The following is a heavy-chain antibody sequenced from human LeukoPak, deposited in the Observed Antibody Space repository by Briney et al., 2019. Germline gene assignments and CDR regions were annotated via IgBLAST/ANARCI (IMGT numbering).Heavy chain of an antibody. V-gene: IGHV4-34*01. CDR1: GFTFSSYA. CDR3: ARAGFHDYYGSGSYSDY. J-gene: IGHJ4*02. D-gene: IGHD3-10*01. Sequence: GSLRLSCAASGFTFSSYAMSWIRQPPGKGLEWIGEINHSGSTNYNPSLKSRVTISVDTSKNQFSLKLSSVTAADTAVYYCARAGFHDYYGSGSYSDYWGQGTLVTVSS. CDR2: INHSGST.